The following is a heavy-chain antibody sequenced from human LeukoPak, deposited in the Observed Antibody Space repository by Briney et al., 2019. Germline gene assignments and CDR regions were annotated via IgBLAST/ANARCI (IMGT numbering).Heavy chain of an antibody. V-gene: IGHV3-66*01. CDR1: GFTVHSNY. CDR3: ARVSRDSSAPKDY. Sequence: PGGSLRLSCAASGFTVHSNYMSWVRQAPGKGLEWVSVIDRSGVTHYADSVKGRFTISRDNSKNTLYLQMNGLRAEDTAVYYCARVSRDSSAPKDYWGQGTLVTVSS. CDR2: IDRSGVT. J-gene: IGHJ4*02. D-gene: IGHD3-22*01.